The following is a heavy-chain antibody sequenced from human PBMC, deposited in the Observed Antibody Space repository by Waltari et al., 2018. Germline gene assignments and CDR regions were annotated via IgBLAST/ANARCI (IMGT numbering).Heavy chain of an antibody. CDR2: INPNSGGT. J-gene: IGHJ2*01. CDR3: ARIVDYDPTRPGVGGYFDL. V-gene: IGHV1-2*06. D-gene: IGHD3-3*01. Sequence: QVQLVQSGAEVKKPGASVKVSCKASGYTFTGYYMHWVRQAPGQGLEWMGRINPNSGGTNYEQKFQGRVTMTRDTSISTAYMELSRLRSDDTAVYYCARIVDYDPTRPGVGGYFDLWGRGTLVTVSS. CDR1: GYTFTGYY.